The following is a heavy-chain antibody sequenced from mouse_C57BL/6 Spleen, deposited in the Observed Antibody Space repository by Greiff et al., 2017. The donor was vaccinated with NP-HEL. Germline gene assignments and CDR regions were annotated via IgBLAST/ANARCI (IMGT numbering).Heavy chain of an antibody. V-gene: IGHV1-59*01. D-gene: IGHD1-1*01. Sequence: QVQLQQPGAELVRPGTSVKLSCKASGYTFTSYWMHWVKQRPGQGLEWIGVIDPSDSYTNYNQKFKGKATLTVDTSSSTAYMQLSSLTSEDSAVYYCARSIYYYGSSPYYFDYWGQGTTLTVSS. CDR2: IDPSDSYT. J-gene: IGHJ2*01. CDR3: ARSIYYYGSSPYYFDY. CDR1: GYTFTSYW.